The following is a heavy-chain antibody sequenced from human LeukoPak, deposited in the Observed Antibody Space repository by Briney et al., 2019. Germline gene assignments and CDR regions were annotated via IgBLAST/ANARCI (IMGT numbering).Heavy chain of an antibody. J-gene: IGHJ4*02. D-gene: IGHD3-22*01. CDR2: INHSGST. Sequence: PSETLSLTCAVYGGSFSGYYWSWIRQPPGKGLEWIGEINHSGSTNYNPSLKSRVTISVDTSKNQFSLKLSSVTAADTAVYYCARDKYYYDSSGPLLFDYWGQGTLVTVSS. V-gene: IGHV4-34*01. CDR1: GGSFSGYY. CDR3: ARDKYYYDSSGPLLFDY.